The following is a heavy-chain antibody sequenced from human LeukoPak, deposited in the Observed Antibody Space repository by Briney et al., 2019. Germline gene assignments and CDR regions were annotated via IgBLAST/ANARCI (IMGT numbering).Heavy chain of an antibody. CDR2: ISNTGGST. CDR1: GFTFSNYA. Sequence: GGSLRLSCAASGFTFSNYAMSWVRQAPGKGLEWVSGISNTGGSTYYADSVKGRFTISRDNSKNTLYLQMNSLRAEDTAIYYCAKLPVSYSSGWSNFDYWGQGTLVTVSS. J-gene: IGHJ4*02. V-gene: IGHV3-23*01. CDR3: AKLPVSYSSGWSNFDY. D-gene: IGHD6-19*01.